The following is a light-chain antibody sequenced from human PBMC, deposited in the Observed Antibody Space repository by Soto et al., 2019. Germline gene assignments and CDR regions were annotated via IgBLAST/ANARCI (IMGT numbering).Light chain of an antibody. Sequence: QLVLTQSPSASASLGASVKLTCTLSSGHSSYAIAWHQQQPEKGPRYLMKLNSDGSHNKGDGLPDRFSGSSSGAERYLTISSLQSEDEADYYCQTWGTGIQLFGGGTKLTVL. V-gene: IGLV4-69*01. J-gene: IGLJ3*02. CDR3: QTWGTGIQL. CDR1: SGHSSYA. CDR2: LNSDGSH.